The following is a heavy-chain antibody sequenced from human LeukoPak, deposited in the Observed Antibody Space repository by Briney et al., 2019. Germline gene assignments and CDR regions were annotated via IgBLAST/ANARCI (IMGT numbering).Heavy chain of an antibody. CDR1: GFTFSSYA. Sequence: QPGGSLRLSCAASGFTFSSYAMHWVRQAPGKGLEWVAVISYDGSNKYYADSVKGRFTISRDNSKNTLYLQMNSLRAEDTAVYYCARVTGQYQLLSPFDYWGQGTLVTVSS. J-gene: IGHJ4*02. CDR2: ISYDGSNK. D-gene: IGHD2-2*01. V-gene: IGHV3-30-3*01. CDR3: ARVTGQYQLLSPFDY.